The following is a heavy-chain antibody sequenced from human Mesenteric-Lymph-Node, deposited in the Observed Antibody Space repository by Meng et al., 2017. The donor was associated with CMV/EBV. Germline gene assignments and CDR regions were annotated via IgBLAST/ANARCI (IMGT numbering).Heavy chain of an antibody. J-gene: IGHJ4*02. D-gene: IGHD3-22*01. CDR3: ARDYYDSSGYWDLEGSSYFDY. Sequence: SQTLSLTCAISGDSVSSNSAAWNWIRQSPSRGLEWLGRTYYRSKWYNDYAVSVKSRITINPDTSKNQFSLQLNSVTPEDTAVYYCARDYYDSSGYWDLEGSSYFDYWGQGTLVTVSS. V-gene: IGHV6-1*01. CDR1: GDSVSSNSAA. CDR2: TYYRSKWYN.